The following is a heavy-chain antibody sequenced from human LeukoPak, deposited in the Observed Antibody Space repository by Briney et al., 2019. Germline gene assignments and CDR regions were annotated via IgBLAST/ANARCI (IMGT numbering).Heavy chain of an antibody. D-gene: IGHD3-3*01. V-gene: IGHV3-23*01. Sequence: GASLSLSCADSGFTFSSYAMSWVRQAPGKGLEWVSAISGSGGSTYYADSVKGRFTISRDNAKNSLYLQMNSLRAEDTAVYYCARDHYDFWSGPYAYMVRGVRDYYYMDVWGKGTTVTVSS. CDR1: GFTFSSYA. CDR2: ISGSGGST. CDR3: ARDHYDFWSGPYAYMVRGVRDYYYMDV. J-gene: IGHJ6*03.